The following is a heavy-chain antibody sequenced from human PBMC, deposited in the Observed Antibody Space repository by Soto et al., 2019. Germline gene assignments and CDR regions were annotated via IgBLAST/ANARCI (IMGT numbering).Heavy chain of an antibody. D-gene: IGHD3-10*01. CDR2: IYDGGST. J-gene: IGHJ6*02. V-gene: IGHV4-59*01. Sequence: SETLSLTCTVSGDSISRYYWSWIRQSPGKGLEWIGYIYDGGSTRYNPSLRSRVTISADTSENQFSLKLSSVTAADTAVYYCARAPAYSYGSGSPYYFYGMDVWGQGTTVTVSS. CDR3: ARAPAYSYGSGSPYYFYGMDV. CDR1: GDSISRYY.